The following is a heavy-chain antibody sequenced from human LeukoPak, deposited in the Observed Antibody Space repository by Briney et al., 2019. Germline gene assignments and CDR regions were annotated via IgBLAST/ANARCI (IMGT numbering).Heavy chain of an antibody. J-gene: IGHJ4*02. V-gene: IGHV1-2*02. D-gene: IGHD3-3*01. CDR3: ARDLRLFDY. Sequence: ASVKVSCKTSGYPFTSYYIQWLRQAPGQGLEWMGWISFSGVTKYAEKLRGRVTLTRDTSRATAYMELTGPTSDDTAVYYCARDLRLFDYWGQGTLVTVSS. CDR2: ISFSGVT. CDR1: GYPFTSYY.